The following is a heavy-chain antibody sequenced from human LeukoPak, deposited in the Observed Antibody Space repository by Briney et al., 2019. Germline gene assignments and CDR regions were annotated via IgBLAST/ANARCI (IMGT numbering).Heavy chain of an antibody. Sequence: SETLSLTCTVSGGSISSGGYYWSWIRQHPGKGLEWIGYIYYSGSTYYNPSLKSRVTISVDTSKNQFSLKLSSVTAADTAVYYCARGGRYYFDYWGQGTLVTVSS. CDR3: ARGGRYYFDY. V-gene: IGHV4-31*03. CDR1: GGSISSGGYY. J-gene: IGHJ4*02. D-gene: IGHD1-14*01. CDR2: IYYSGST.